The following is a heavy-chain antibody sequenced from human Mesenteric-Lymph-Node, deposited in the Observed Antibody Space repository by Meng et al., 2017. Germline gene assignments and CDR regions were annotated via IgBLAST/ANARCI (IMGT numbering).Heavy chain of an antibody. D-gene: IGHD6-19*01. J-gene: IGHJ4*02. CDR3: GTLKYTSGFYGPAY. CDR2: ISTNTGNP. CDR1: GYTFTRYP. Sequence: VQLVLSGSALKKPGASVKVSCKASGYTFTRYPMNWVRQAPGQGLEWMGWISTNTGNPTYAQGFTGRFVFSVDTSVSTAYLQISSLKAEDTAVYYCGTLKYTSGFYGPAYWGQGALVTVSS. V-gene: IGHV7-4-1*02.